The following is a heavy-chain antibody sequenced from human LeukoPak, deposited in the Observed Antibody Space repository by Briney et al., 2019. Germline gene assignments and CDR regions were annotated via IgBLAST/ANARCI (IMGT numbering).Heavy chain of an antibody. CDR2: IYTSGST. V-gene: IGHV4-61*02. J-gene: IGHJ4*02. D-gene: IGHD2-2*01. CDR3: ARRGRRYCSSTSCSHRGDFDY. CDR1: GGSISSGSYY. Sequence: ASQTLSLTCTVSGGSISSGSYYWSWIRQPAGKGLEWIGRIYTSGSTNYNPSLKSRVTISVDTSKNQFSLKLSSVTAADTAVYYCARRGRRYCSSTSCSHRGDFDYWGQGTLVTVSS.